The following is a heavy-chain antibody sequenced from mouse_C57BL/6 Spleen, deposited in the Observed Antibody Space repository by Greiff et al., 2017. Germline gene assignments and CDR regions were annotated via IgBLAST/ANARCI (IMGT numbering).Heavy chain of an antibody. CDR1: GYTFTDYN. D-gene: IGHD1-1*01. Sequence: VQLKQSGPELVKPGASVKMSCKASGYTFTDYNMHWVKQSHGKSLEWIGYINPNNGGTSYNQKFKGKATLTVNKSSSTAYMELRSLTSEDSAVYYCARGITTVVEAYWGQGTLVTVSA. V-gene: IGHV1-22*01. CDR2: INPNNGGT. CDR3: ARGITTVVEAY. J-gene: IGHJ3*01.